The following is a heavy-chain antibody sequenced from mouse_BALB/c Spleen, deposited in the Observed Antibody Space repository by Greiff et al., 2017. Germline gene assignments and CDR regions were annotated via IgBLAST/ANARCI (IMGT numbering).Heavy chain of an antibody. CDR1: GYSFTGYY. J-gene: IGHJ4*01. D-gene: IGHD2-1*01. Sequence: LVKTGASVKISCKASGYSFTGYYMHWVKQSHGKSLEWIGYISCYNGATSYNQKFKGKATFTVDTSSSTAYMQFNSLTSEDSAVYYCARGYGNYSPYAMDYWGQGTSVTVSS. CDR3: ARGYGNYSPYAMDY. V-gene: IGHV1S34*01. CDR2: ISCYNGAT.